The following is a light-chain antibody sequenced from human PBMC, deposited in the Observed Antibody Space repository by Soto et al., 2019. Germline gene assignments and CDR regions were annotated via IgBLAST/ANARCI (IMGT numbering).Light chain of an antibody. J-gene: IGKJ1*01. Sequence: ETVLPQSPATLSLSPVETATLSCRASQTVSNYLAWYQQKPGQAPRLLIYDASNRATGIPGRFSGSGSGTEFTLTIRSLEPEDFAVYYCKQRSDWPTCGQGTKVDIK. CDR3: KQRSDWPT. V-gene: IGKV3-11*01. CDR2: DAS. CDR1: QTVSNY.